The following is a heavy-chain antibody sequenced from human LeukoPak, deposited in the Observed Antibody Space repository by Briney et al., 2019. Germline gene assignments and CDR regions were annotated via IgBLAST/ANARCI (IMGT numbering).Heavy chain of an antibody. CDR3: ARGTEVPAAHYYYYYYMDV. CDR1: GFTFSNYW. V-gene: IGHV3-7*01. CDR2: IKQDGSEK. Sequence: GGSLRLSCAASGFTFSNYWMSWVRLAPGKGLEWVANIKQDGSEKYYVDSVKGRFTISRDNAKNSLYLQMNSLRAEDTAVYYCARGTEVPAAHYYYYYYMDVWGKGTTVTVSS. D-gene: IGHD2-2*01. J-gene: IGHJ6*03.